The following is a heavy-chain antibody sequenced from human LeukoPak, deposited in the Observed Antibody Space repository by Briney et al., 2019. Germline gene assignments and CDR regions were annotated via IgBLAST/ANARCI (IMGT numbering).Heavy chain of an antibody. J-gene: IGHJ6*02. V-gene: IGHV7-4-1*02. CDR3: AREGIAAAGTGLPRGYYYGMDV. CDR1: GYTFTSYA. Sequence: GASVKVSCKASGYTFTSYAMNWVRQAPGQGLEWMGWINTNTGNPTYAQGFTGRFVFSLDTSVSTAYLQISSLKAEDTAVYYCAREGIAAAGTGLPRGYYYGMDVWGQGTTVTVSS. D-gene: IGHD6-13*01. CDR2: INTNTGNP.